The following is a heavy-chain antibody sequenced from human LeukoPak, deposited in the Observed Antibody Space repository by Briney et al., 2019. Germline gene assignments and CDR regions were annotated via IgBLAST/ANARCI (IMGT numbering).Heavy chain of an antibody. D-gene: IGHD6-13*01. CDR2: IYTSGST. Sequence: SETLSLTCTVSGGSISSKSYYWSWIRQPAGKGLEWIGRIYTSGSTDYNPSLKSRVTISVDTSKNQFSLKLSSVTAADTAVYYCARLSAAGRFYYYYYMDVWGKGTTVTISS. CDR1: GGSISSKSYY. V-gene: IGHV4-61*02. CDR3: ARLSAAGRFYYYYYMDV. J-gene: IGHJ6*03.